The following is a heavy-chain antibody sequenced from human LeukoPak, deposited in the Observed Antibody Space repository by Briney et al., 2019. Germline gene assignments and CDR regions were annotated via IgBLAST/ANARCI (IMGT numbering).Heavy chain of an antibody. CDR2: FDPEDGET. Sequence: ASVKVSCKASGYTFTDYYMHWVRQAPGKGLEWMGGFDPEDGETIYAQKFQGRVTMTEDTSTDTAYMELSSLRSEDTAVYYCAIWGPYCSSTSCYWSGGATKINWFDPWGQGTLVTVSS. J-gene: IGHJ5*02. CDR3: AIWGPYCSSTSCYWSGGATKINWFDP. D-gene: IGHD2-2*01. CDR1: GYTFTDYY. V-gene: IGHV1-24*01.